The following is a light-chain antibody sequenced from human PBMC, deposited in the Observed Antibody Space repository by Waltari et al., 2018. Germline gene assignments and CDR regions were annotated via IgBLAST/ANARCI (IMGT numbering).Light chain of an antibody. J-gene: IGKJ1*01. V-gene: IGKV1-5*03. CDR2: KAS. CDR3: QQYNNYWT. CDR1: QSISNW. Sequence: DIQLSQSPSTLSASVGDRVTITCRASQSISNWLAWYQQKRGKAPKLLIYKASSLGSGVPTRCSGRAARTEFPPTTSRLQHEDFATYYCQQYNNYWTFGQGTKVEIK.